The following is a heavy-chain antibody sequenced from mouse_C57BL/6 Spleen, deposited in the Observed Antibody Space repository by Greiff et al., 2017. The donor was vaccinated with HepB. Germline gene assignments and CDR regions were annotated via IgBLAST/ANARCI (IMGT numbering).Heavy chain of an antibody. CDR1: GFNIKDYS. CDR2: IDPEDGDT. Sequence: EVQLQQSGAELVRPGASVKLSCTASGFNIKDYSMHWVKQRPEQGLEWIGRIDPEDGDTEYAPKFQGKATMTADTSSNTAYLQLSILTSEDTAVYYCTDYYGSSGYAMDYGGQGTSVTVSS. V-gene: IGHV14-1*01. J-gene: IGHJ4*01. D-gene: IGHD1-1*01. CDR3: TDYYGSSGYAMDY.